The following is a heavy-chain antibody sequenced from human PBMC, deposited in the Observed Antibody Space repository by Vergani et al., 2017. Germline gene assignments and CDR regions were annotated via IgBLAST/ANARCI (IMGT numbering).Heavy chain of an antibody. V-gene: IGHV3-30*18. CDR3: AKDQATHVWGSSGWTNYYYYGMDV. Sequence: QVQLVESGGGVVKPGRSLRLSCAASGFTFSRSGMHWVLQAPGKGLEWVAVISYDGSNNSYADSVECRFTFSRDNSKNTLYLQMNSLRAEDTAVYYCAKDQATHVWGSSGWTNYYYYGMDVWGQGTTVTVSS. CDR2: ISYDGSNN. CDR1: GFTFSRSG. D-gene: IGHD6-19*01. J-gene: IGHJ6*02.